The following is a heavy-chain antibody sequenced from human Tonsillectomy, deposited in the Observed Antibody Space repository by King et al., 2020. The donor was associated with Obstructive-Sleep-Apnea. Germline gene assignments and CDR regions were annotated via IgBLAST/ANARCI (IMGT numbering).Heavy chain of an antibody. V-gene: IGHV4-39*01. CDR1: GGSISSSSYY. CDR3: ARPEYYDILTGYFPPY. D-gene: IGHD3-9*01. CDR2: IYYSGST. J-gene: IGHJ4*02. Sequence: LQLQESGPGLVKPSETLSLTCTVSGGSISSSSYYWGWIRQPPGKGLEWIGSIYYSGSTYYNPSLKSRVTISVDTSKNQFSLKLSSVTAADTAVYYCARPEYYDILTGYFPPYWGQGTPVTVSS.